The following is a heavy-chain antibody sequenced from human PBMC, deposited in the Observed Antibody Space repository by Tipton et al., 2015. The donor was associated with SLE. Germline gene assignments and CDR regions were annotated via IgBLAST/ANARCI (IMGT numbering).Heavy chain of an antibody. D-gene: IGHD6-25*01. CDR2: VYSGGST. CDR3: ARASAAASSNMDV. CDR1: GGSISSYY. J-gene: IGHJ6*03. Sequence: TLSLTCTVSGGSISSYYWGWIRQPPGKGLEWIGHVYSGGSTYFNPSLKSRVTISLDTYKTQFSLTLSSVTAADTAVYYCARASAAASSNMDVWGKGPTVTVSS. V-gene: IGHV4-39*07.